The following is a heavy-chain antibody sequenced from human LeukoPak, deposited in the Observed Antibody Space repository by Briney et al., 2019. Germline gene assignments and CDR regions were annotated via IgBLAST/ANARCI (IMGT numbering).Heavy chain of an antibody. V-gene: IGHV3-7*01. CDR3: ARDSFETDIDY. CDR1: GFTFSKYW. CDR2: IKEDGSEQ. Sequence: GGSLRLSCAASGFTFSKYWMSWVRQAPGKGLELVANIKEDGSEQYYADSLKGRFTISRDNLKNSLYLQINSLRAEDTAVYYCARDSFETDIDYWGQGTQVTVSS. D-gene: IGHD1-14*01. J-gene: IGHJ4*02.